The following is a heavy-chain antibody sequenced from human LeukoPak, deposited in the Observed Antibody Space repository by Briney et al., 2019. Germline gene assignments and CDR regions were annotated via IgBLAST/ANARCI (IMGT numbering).Heavy chain of an antibody. CDR2: IYAHGTNT. CDR1: GFTLSTYW. V-gene: IGHV3-74*01. CDR3: ATYGDNSDFAY. J-gene: IGHJ4*02. D-gene: IGHD4-23*01. Sequence: PGGSLRLSCAASGFTLSTYWMHWVRQAPGKGLVWVSNIYAHGTNTTYADSVKGRFTISRDSAKNTVFLQMNSLRAEDTAVYYCATYGDNSDFAYWGQGTLVTVSS.